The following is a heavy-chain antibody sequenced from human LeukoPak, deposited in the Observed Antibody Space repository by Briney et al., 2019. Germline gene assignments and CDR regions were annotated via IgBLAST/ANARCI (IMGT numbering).Heavy chain of an antibody. CDR2: IYYSGST. Sequence: SETLSLTCTVSGGSISSSSYYWGWIRQPPGKGLEWIGSIYYSGSTYYNPSLKSRVTISVDTSKNQFSLKLSSVTAADTAVYYCATEDYYGSGSYANYFDYWGQGTLVTVSS. J-gene: IGHJ4*02. D-gene: IGHD3-10*01. V-gene: IGHV4-39*07. CDR3: ATEDYYGSGSYANYFDY. CDR1: GGSISSSSYY.